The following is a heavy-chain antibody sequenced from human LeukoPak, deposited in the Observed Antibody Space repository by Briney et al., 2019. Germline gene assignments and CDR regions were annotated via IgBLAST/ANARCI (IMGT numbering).Heavy chain of an antibody. V-gene: IGHV3-9*01. CDR3: EKDISPTEVVGLSDY. CDR1: GFTFDDYA. J-gene: IGHJ4*02. D-gene: IGHD6-19*01. Sequence: AGRSLRLSCAASGFTFDDYAMHWVRQAPGKGLEWVPGISWNSGSIGYADSVKGRFTISRDNAKNSLYLQMNSLRAEGTALYYCEKDISPTEVVGLSDYWGKGTLVTVSS. CDR2: ISWNSGSI.